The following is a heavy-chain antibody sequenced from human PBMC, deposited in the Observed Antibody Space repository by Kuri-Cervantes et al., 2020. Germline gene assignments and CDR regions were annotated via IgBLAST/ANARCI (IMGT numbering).Heavy chain of an antibody. CDR3: AADSGSYRGWFDP. D-gene: IGHD1-26*01. CDR1: GFTFTSSA. Sequence: SVKVSCKASGFTFTSSAMQWVRQARGQRLEWIGWIVVGSGNTNYAQKFQERVTITGDMSTSTAYMELSSLRSEDTAVYYCAADSGSYRGWFDPWGQGTLVTVSS. V-gene: IGHV1-58*02. CDR2: IVVGSGNT. J-gene: IGHJ5*02.